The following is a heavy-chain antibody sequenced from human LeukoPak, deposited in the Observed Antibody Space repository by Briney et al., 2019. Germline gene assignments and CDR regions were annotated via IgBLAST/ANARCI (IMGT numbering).Heavy chain of an antibody. V-gene: IGHV4-59*01. CDR2: IYYSGST. CDR3: ARESDYYDSSGYYYYYYMDV. J-gene: IGHJ6*03. Sequence: ASETLSLTCTVSGGSISSYYWSWIRQPPGKGLEWIGYIYYSGSTNYNPSLKSRVTISVDTSKNQFSLKLSSVTAADTAVYYCARESDYYDSSGYYYYYYMDVWGKGTTVTISS. D-gene: IGHD3-22*01. CDR1: GGSISSYY.